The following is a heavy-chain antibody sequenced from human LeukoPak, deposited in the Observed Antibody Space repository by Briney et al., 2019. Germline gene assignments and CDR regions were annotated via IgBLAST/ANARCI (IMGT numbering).Heavy chain of an antibody. CDR2: ISAYDRNT. D-gene: IGHD6-13*01. V-gene: IGHV1-18*01. Sequence: GASVKVSCKASGYTFTSYGISWVRQAPGQGVEGMGWISAYDRNTNYAQKLQRTLTMTTDTSTSTAYMELRSLRSDDTAVYYCARVSPSAASDYWGQGTLVTVSS. CDR3: ARVSPSAASDY. J-gene: IGHJ4*02. CDR1: GYTFTSYG.